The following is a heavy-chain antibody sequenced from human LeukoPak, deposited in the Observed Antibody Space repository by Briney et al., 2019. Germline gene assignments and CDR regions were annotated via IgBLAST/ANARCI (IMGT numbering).Heavy chain of an antibody. Sequence: SETLSLTCTVFGGSISSYYWSWIRQPPGKGLEWIGYIYTSGSTNYNPSLKSRVTISVDTSKNQFSLKLSSVTAADTAVYYCARQYVGGGAYYFDYWGQGTLVTVSS. CDR2: IYTSGST. CDR3: ARQYVGGGAYYFDY. CDR1: GGSISSYY. D-gene: IGHD3-16*01. J-gene: IGHJ4*02. V-gene: IGHV4-4*09.